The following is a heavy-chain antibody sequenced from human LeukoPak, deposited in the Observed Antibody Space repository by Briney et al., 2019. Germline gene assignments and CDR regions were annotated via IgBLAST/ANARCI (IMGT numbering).Heavy chain of an antibody. D-gene: IGHD3-22*01. CDR2: IYTSGST. CDR3: ARDVDDSSGYPPYFDY. V-gene: IGHV4-39*07. Sequence: PSETLSLTCTVSGGSISSSSYYWGWIRQPPGKGLEWIGRIYTSGSTNYNPSLKSRVTMSVDTSKNQFSLKLSSVTAADTAVYYCARDVDDSSGYPPYFDYWGQGTLVTVSS. CDR1: GGSISSSSYY. J-gene: IGHJ4*02.